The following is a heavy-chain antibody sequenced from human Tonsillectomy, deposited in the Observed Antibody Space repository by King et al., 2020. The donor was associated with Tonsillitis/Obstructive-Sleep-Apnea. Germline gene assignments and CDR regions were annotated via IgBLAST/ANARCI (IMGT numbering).Heavy chain of an antibody. CDR3: ARHPPQWLGLDF. V-gene: IGHV5-10-1*03. CDR2: IDPRDSYT. J-gene: IGHJ4*02. Sequence: VQLVESGAEVKKPGESLRISCKGSGYSFTSYWISWVRQMPGKGLEWMGRIDPRDSYTTYSPSFQGHVTISAEKSISTAYLHLSNLKPSDSAMYYFARHPPQWLGLDFWGQGTLVTVSS. CDR1: GYSFTSYW. D-gene: IGHD6-19*01.